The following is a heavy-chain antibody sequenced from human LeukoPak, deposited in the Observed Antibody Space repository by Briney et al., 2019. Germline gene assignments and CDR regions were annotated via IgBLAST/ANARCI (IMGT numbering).Heavy chain of an antibody. D-gene: IGHD6-19*01. CDR2: IYYSGST. J-gene: IGHJ4*02. Sequence: SQTLSLTCTVSGGSVSSGDYYWSWIRQPPGKGLEWIGYIYYSGSTYYNPSLKSRVTISVDTSKNQFSLKLSSVTAADTAVYYCARGRINYIAVAGKGGFDYWGQGTLVTVSS. CDR1: GGSVSSGDYY. V-gene: IGHV4-30-4*08. CDR3: ARGRINYIAVAGKGGFDY.